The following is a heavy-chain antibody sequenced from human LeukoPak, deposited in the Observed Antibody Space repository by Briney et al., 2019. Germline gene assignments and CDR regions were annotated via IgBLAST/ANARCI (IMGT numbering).Heavy chain of an antibody. J-gene: IGHJ4*02. CDR3: AREYYYDSSGSPGVDY. Sequence: SETPSLTCTASGGSVSSGSYYWSWIRQPAGKGLEWIGRIYTSGSTNYNPSLKSRVTISVDTSNNQFSLKLSSVTAADTAVYYCAREYYYDSSGSPGVDYWGQGTLVTVSS. CDR1: GGSVSSGSYY. D-gene: IGHD3-22*01. CDR2: IYTSGST. V-gene: IGHV4-61*02.